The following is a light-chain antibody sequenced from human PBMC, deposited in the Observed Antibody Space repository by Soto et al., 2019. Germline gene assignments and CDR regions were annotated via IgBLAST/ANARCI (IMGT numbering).Light chain of an antibody. CDR1: NIGSKS. J-gene: IGLJ2*01. CDR3: QVLASSRDHLV. CDR2: YDS. V-gene: IGLV3-21*04. Sequence: SYELTQPPSVSVAPGKTARITCGGNNIGSKSVHWYQQKPGQAPVLVIYYDSDRPSGIPERFSGSNSGNTATLTISRVEAGDEADYYCQVLASSRDHLVFGGGTKLTVL.